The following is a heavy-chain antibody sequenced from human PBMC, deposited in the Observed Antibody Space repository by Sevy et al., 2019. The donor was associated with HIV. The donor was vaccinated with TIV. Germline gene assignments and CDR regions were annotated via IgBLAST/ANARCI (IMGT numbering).Heavy chain of an antibody. V-gene: IGHV3-30-3*01. CDR2: ISFDGSTE. CDR1: GVTFSTYA. Sequence: GGSLRLSCAASGVTFSTYAMHWVRQAPGKGLEWVAVISFDGSTEHYADSVKGRFTISRDNSKNTLSLQMQSLRPDDTAVYYCARSPRWRFGGFDYWGQGTLVTVSS. J-gene: IGHJ4*02. CDR3: ARSPRWRFGGFDY. D-gene: IGHD3-10*01.